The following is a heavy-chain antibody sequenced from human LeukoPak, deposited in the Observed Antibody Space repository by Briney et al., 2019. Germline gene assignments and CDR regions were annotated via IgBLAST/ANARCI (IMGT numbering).Heavy chain of an antibody. CDR3: ARDPQRGPPDYFDH. J-gene: IGHJ4*02. CDR1: GFALSSTA. Sequence: PGGSLRLSCAASGFALSSTAMSWVRQAPGKGLEWVAVISYTGGTKYYAASVKGRFTISRDDSKSTLYLEMNSLRPEDTATYYCARDPQRGPPDYFDHWGQGTLVTVSS. V-gene: IGHV3-30*03. D-gene: IGHD6-25*01. CDR2: ISYTGGTK.